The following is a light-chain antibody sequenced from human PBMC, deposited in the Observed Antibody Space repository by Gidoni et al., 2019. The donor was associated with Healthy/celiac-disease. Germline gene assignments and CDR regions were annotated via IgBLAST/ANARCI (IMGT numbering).Light chain of an antibody. Sequence: DMQMTQSPSSLSASVGDRVTITCRASQGIRNYLALYQQKPGKVPKLLIYAASTLQSVVPSLFSCSGSGTDFTLTISILQPEDVATYYCQKYNSAPRTFGGGTKVEIK. CDR2: AAS. CDR3: QKYNSAPRT. V-gene: IGKV1-27*01. J-gene: IGKJ4*01. CDR1: QGIRNY.